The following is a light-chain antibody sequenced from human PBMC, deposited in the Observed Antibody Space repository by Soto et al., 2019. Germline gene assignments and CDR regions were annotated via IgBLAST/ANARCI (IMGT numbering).Light chain of an antibody. CDR3: CSYAGSYTYV. V-gene: IGLV2-11*01. Sequence: LTQPRSVSGSPGQSVTISCTGTSSDVGGYNYVSWYQQHPGRAPKVMIYDVSKRPSGVPDRFSGSKSGNTASLTISGLQAEDEADYYCCSYAGSYTYVFGTGTKV. CDR1: SSDVGGYNY. CDR2: DVS. J-gene: IGLJ1*01.